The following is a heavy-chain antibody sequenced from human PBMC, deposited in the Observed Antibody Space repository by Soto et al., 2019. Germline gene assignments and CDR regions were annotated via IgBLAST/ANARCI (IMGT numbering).Heavy chain of an antibody. D-gene: IGHD4-17*01. V-gene: IGHV1-69*13. Sequence: ASVKVSCKASGGTFSSYAISWVRQAPGQGLEWMGGIIPIFGTANYAQKFQGRVTITADESTSTAYMELSSLRSEDTAVYYCARLAILETVTTVFGYWGQGTLVTVSS. CDR3: ARLAILETVTTVFGY. J-gene: IGHJ4*02. CDR2: IIPIFGTA. CDR1: GGTFSSYA.